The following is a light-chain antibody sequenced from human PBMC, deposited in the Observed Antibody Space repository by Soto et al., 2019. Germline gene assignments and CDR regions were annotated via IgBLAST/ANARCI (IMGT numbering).Light chain of an antibody. Sequence: DIQMTQSPSSLSASIGDRVTIACRASQGIGVRLAWFQQKPGKAPKLLIYDASSLESGVPQRFSGSGSGTEFTLTIISLQTDDFSTYYCQQYHSYWTFGQGTKVDIK. V-gene: IGKV1-5*01. CDR3: QQYHSYWT. CDR2: DAS. J-gene: IGKJ1*01. CDR1: QGIGVR.